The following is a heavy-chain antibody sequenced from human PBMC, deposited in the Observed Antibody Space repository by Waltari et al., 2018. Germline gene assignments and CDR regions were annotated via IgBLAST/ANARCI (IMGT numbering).Heavy chain of an antibody. CDR1: GAAIRSSH. V-gene: IGHV4-59*01. Sequence: QVLLQESGPGPVKPSETLSLTCTVSGAAIRSSHWSWIRQPPGKGLEWIGYIYHTGSTKYHPSLKNTVPPHTDTSNHTTHLRLISPPAADTAIYYCARGYWSLDVRGQGTLVSVSS. J-gene: IGHJ4*02. CDR2: IYHTGST. CDR3: ARGYWSLDV. D-gene: IGHD2-8*02.